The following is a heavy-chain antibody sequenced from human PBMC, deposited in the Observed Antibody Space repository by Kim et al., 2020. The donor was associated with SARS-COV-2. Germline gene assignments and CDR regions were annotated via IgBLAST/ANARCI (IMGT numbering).Heavy chain of an antibody. Sequence: GGSLRLSCAASGFSINNYYMTWVRQAPGKGLELIAYISSASNTLNYTDSAKGRFSISRDNAKASVSLQMNSLRADDTGVYYCAGRRQWLSFESWGPGTLVTVSS. D-gene: IGHD3-22*01. CDR1: GFSINNYY. CDR3: AGRRQWLSFES. V-gene: IGHV3-11*01. J-gene: IGHJ4*01. CDR2: ISSASNTL.